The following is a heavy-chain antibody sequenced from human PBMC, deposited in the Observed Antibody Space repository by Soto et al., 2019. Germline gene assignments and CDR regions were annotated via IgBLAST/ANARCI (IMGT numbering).Heavy chain of an antibody. J-gene: IGHJ4*02. CDR3: ARDGYDWLPTYYYIVY. Sequence: VQLLESGGGLVKPGGFLRLSCEASGFAFSDYYMSWIRQAPGKALVWLAHIDQDGIEKFYVDSVKGRFTISRDNAKNSLYLQMPSLRAEDTAVYFCARDGYDWLPTYYYIVYWGQGTLLTVSS. CDR1: GFAFSDYY. D-gene: IGHD3-9*01. V-gene: IGHV3-7*01. CDR2: IDQDGIEK.